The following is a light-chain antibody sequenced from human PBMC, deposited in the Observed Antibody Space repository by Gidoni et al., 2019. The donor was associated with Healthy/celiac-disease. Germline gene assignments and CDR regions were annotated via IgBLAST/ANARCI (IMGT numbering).Light chain of an antibody. J-gene: IGKJ1*01. Sequence: DPHITQSPSSPPASVGDRVTITRQASQDISHYLNWCQQKPGKAPKLLIYDASNLETGVPSRFSGNGSGTDFTFTISSLQPEDIATYYCQQYDNLPRTFGQGTKVEIK. CDR1: QDISHY. V-gene: IGKV1-33*01. CDR2: DAS. CDR3: QQYDNLPRT.